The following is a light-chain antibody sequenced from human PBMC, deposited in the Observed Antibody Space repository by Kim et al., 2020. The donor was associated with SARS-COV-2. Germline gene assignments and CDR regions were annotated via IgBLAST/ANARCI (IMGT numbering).Light chain of an antibody. CDR1: QYIGDY. CDR3: QQRFA. V-gene: IGKV1-33*01. Sequence: DNQMTQYPSSLSASVGDKVTITCQASQYIGDYLNWYQQKPGKAPELLIYDTSNLEGGVPSRFSATKSGTDFTFTITNIQAEDVATYYCQQRFAFGPGTKVDIK. J-gene: IGKJ3*01. CDR2: DTS.